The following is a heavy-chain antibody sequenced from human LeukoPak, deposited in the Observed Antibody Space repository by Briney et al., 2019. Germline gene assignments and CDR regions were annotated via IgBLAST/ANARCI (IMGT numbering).Heavy chain of an antibody. V-gene: IGHV3-30*02. Sequence: GGSLRLSCTASGLTFSNFGMHWVRQAPGKGLEWVTFIRYDATTIYYLDSVKGRFTVSRDNSKNAVYLQMNSLKVEDTAVHYCAKEIYCTATSCQGNDAFDLWGQGTVVTVSS. CDR3: AKEIYCTATSCQGNDAFDL. CDR1: GLTFSNFG. CDR2: IRYDATTI. D-gene: IGHD2-8*02. J-gene: IGHJ3*01.